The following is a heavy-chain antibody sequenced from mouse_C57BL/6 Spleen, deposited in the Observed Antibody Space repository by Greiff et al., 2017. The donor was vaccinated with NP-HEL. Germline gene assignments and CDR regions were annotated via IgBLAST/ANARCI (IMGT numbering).Heavy chain of an antibody. V-gene: IGHV6-6*01. J-gene: IGHJ3*01. Sequence: XVKVEESGGGLVQPGGSMKLSCAASGFTFSDAWMDWVRQSPENGLEWVAEIRNKANNHATYYAESVKGRFTISRDDSKSSVYLEMNSLGEEDSGSYYCTSSHFAWFAYWGQGTLVTVAA. CDR1: GFTFSDAW. CDR2: IRNKANNHAT. CDR3: TSSHFAWFAY.